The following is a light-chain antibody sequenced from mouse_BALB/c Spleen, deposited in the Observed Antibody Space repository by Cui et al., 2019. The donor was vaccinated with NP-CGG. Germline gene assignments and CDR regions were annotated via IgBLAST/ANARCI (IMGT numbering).Light chain of an antibody. CDR2: GTN. V-gene: IGLV1*01. J-gene: IGLJ1*01. CDR1: TGAVTTSNY. CDR3: ALWYSNHWV. Sequence: QAVVTQESALTTSPGEPVTLTCRSSTGAVTTSNYANWVQEKPDHLFTGLIGGTNNRAPGVPARFSGSLIGDKAALTITGAQTEDEAIYFFALWYSNHWVFGGGTKLTVL.